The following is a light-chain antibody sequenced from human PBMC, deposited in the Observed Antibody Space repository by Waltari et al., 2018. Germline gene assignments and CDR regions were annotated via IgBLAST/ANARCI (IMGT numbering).Light chain of an antibody. CDR3: QHYLRLPVT. CDR1: QSVSRA. J-gene: IGKJ1*01. Sequence: EIVLTQSPGTLSLSLGERATLSCRASQSVSRALAWYQQKPGQAPRFLIYGASTRATGIPDRFSGSGSGTDFSLTISRLEPDDFAVYYCQHYLRLPVTFGQGTTVEI. CDR2: GAS. V-gene: IGKV3-20*01.